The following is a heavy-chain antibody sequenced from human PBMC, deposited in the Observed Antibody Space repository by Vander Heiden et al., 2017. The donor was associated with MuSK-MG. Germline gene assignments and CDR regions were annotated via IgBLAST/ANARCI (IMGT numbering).Heavy chain of an antibody. V-gene: IGHV4-59*01. CDR3: ARGGTAMVTN. CDR1: GGSISSYY. CDR2: IYYSGST. D-gene: IGHD5-18*01. Sequence: QVQLQESGPGLVKPSETLSLTCTVSGGSISSYYWSWIRQPPGKGLEWIGYIYYSGSTNYNPSLKSRVTISVDTSKNQFSLKLSSVTAADTAVYYCARGGTAMVTNWGQGTLVTVSS. J-gene: IGHJ4*02.